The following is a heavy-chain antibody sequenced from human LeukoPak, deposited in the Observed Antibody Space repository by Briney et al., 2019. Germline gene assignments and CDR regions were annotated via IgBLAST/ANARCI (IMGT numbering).Heavy chain of an antibody. J-gene: IGHJ4*02. CDR3: TRDLKD. CDR2: INNDGSTT. Sequence: GGSLRLSCVASGFPFSNNWMHWVRQAPGKGLVWVSRINNDGSTTNYADSVKGRFTISRDNARRTLYLQMNSPRAEDTAMYYCTRDLKDWGQGTLVTVSS. CDR1: GFPFSNNW. V-gene: IGHV3-74*01.